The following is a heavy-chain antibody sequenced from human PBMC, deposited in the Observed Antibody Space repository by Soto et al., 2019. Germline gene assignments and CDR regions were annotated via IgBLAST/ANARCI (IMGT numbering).Heavy chain of an antibody. J-gene: IGHJ5*02. CDR2: IYYSGST. V-gene: IGHV4-39*01. Sequence: QLQLQESGPGLVKPSETLSLTCTVSGASISGNSYYWGWIRQPPGKGLEWIGTIYYSGSTYYNPSLKSRVTMSVDTSKNQFSLKASSVTAADTAVYYCARQDVRAWGRFDPWGQGTLVTVSS. D-gene: IGHD7-27*01. CDR1: GASISGNSYY. CDR3: ARQDVRAWGRFDP.